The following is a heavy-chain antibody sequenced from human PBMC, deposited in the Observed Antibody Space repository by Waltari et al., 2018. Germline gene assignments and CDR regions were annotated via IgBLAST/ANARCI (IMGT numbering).Heavy chain of an antibody. CDR3: ARQSHSGWLFQH. CDR2: IYPGDSDT. V-gene: IGHV5-51*01. J-gene: IGHJ1*01. D-gene: IGHD6-19*01. Sequence: EVQLVESGGGLIQPGESLKISCKGSGYSFTSYWIGWVRQMPGKGLEWMGIIYPGDSDTRYSPSFQGQVTISADKSISTAYLQWSSLKASDTAMYYCARQSHSGWLFQHWGQGTLVTVSS. CDR1: GYSFTSYW.